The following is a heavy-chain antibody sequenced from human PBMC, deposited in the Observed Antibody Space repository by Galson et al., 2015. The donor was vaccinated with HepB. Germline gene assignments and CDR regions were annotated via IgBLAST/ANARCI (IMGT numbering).Heavy chain of an antibody. CDR3: ATAHPPTTIVVAITPRWDDAFDI. J-gene: IGHJ3*02. V-gene: IGHV1-24*01. Sequence: SVKVSCKVSGYTLTELSMHWVRQAPGKGLEWMGGFDPGDGETIYAQKFQGRVTMTEDTSTDTAYMELSSLRSEDTAVYYCATAHPPTTIVVAITPRWDDAFDIWGQGTMVTVSS. D-gene: IGHD3-22*01. CDR1: GYTLTELS. CDR2: FDPGDGET.